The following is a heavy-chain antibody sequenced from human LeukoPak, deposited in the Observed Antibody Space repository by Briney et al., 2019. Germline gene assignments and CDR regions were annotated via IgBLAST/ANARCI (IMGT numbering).Heavy chain of an antibody. CDR2: IYYGGST. D-gene: IGHD3-16*01. Sequence: SETLSLTCTVSGGSISSYHWSWIRQPPGKGLEWIGYIYYGGSTNYNPSLKSRVIISVDTSKSQFSLKLSSVTAADTAVYYCARLSRGAYYYGMDVWGQGTTVTVSS. V-gene: IGHV4-59*08. CDR1: GGSISSYH. CDR3: ARLSRGAYYYGMDV. J-gene: IGHJ6*02.